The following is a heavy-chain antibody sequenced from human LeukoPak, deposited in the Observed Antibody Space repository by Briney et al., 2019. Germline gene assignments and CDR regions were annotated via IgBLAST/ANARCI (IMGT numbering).Heavy chain of an antibody. V-gene: IGHV3-53*05. J-gene: IGHJ6*03. D-gene: IGHD2-2*01. CDR1: GFTVSSNY. Sequence: GGSLRLSCAASGFTVSSNYMSWVRQAPGKGLEWVSVIYSGGSTCYADSVKGRFTISRDNSKNTLYLQMNSLRAEDTAVYYCAKDKKCSTSCPDDYYYYMDVWGKGTTVTISS. CDR2: IYSGGST. CDR3: AKDKKCSTSCPDDYYYYMDV.